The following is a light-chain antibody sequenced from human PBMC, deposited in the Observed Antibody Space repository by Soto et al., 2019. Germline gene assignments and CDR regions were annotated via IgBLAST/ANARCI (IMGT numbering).Light chain of an antibody. CDR1: SSDVSSYNR. V-gene: IGLV2-18*02. CDR2: EVS. J-gene: IGLJ1*01. Sequence: QSVLTQPPSVPGSPGQSVTISCTGTSSDVSSYNRVSWYQQPPGTAPKLMIYEVSNRPSGVPDRSSGSKSGNTASLTISGLQATDESDYYCSSYIRRTSYVFGTETKVTVL. CDR3: SSYIRRTSYV.